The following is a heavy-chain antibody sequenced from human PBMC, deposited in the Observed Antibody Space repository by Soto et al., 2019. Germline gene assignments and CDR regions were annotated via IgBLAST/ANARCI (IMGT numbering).Heavy chain of an antibody. J-gene: IGHJ4*02. CDR1: GYSFTIYC. D-gene: IGHD4-17*01. Sequence: PGESLKIACKGSGYSFTIYCIGWVLQMPWKGLEWMGIIYPGDSDTGYSPSFQGQVTISADKSISTAYLQWSSLKASDTAMYYCARLRSRFSDYWGQGTLVTVSS. CDR2: IYPGDSDT. CDR3: ARLRSRFSDY. V-gene: IGHV5-51*01.